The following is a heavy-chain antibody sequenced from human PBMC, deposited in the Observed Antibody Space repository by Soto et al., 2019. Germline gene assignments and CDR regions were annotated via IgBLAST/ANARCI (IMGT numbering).Heavy chain of an antibody. CDR3: AKFNYYDSSGPAFDD. D-gene: IGHD3-22*01. J-gene: IGHJ4*02. CDR1: GFTFSSDS. CDR2: ISGSGGST. Sequence: GGSLRLSCAASGFTFSSDSMSWVRQAPGKGLEWVSAISGSGGSTYYADSVKGRFTISRDNSKNTLYLQMNSLRAEDTAVYYCAKFNYYDSSGPAFDDWGQGTLVTVSS. V-gene: IGHV3-23*01.